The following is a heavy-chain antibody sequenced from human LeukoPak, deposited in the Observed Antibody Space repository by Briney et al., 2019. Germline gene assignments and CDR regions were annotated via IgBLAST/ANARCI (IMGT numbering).Heavy chain of an antibody. D-gene: IGHD5-24*01. J-gene: IGHJ6*02. Sequence: GGSLRLSCVDSGFTFSTYAMHWVRQAPGKGLEWVAVMSYAGTNAYYADSVKGRFTISRDNSKNTLYLQMNSLRAEDTAVYYCAKDPGDGYYYGMDVWGQGTTVTVSS. CDR3: AKDPGDGYYYGMDV. CDR2: MSYAGTNA. V-gene: IGHV3-30-3*01. CDR1: GFTFSTYA.